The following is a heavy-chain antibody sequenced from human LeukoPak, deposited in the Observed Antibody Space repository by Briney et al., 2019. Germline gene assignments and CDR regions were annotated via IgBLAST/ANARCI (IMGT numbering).Heavy chain of an antibody. V-gene: IGHV3-23*01. CDR1: GFTFSSYA. CDR3: AKGTTFGGVIVANYFDY. Sequence: GGSLRLSCAASGFTFSSYAMSRVRQAPGKGLEWVSAISGRGGSTYYADSVKGRFTISRDNSKNTLYLQMNSLRAEDTAVYYCAKGTTFGGVIVANYFDYWGQGTLVTVSS. CDR2: ISGRGGST. J-gene: IGHJ4*02. D-gene: IGHD3-16*02.